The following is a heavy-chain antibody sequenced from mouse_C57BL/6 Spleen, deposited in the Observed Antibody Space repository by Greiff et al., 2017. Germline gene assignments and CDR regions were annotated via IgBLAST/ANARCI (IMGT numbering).Heavy chain of an antibody. CDR1: GFTFSDYG. Sequence: EVHLVESGGGLVKPGGSLKLSCAASGFTFSDYGMHWVRQAPEKGLEWVAYISSGSSTIYYADTVKGRFTISRDNAKNTLFLQMTSLRSEDTAMYYCARSSNYWYFDVWGTGTTVTVSS. CDR2: ISSGSSTI. D-gene: IGHD2-10*02. J-gene: IGHJ1*03. CDR3: ARSSNYWYFDV. V-gene: IGHV5-17*01.